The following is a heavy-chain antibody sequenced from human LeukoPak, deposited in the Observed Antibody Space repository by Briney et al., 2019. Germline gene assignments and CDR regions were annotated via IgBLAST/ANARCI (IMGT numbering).Heavy chain of an antibody. D-gene: IGHD5-12*01. CDR1: GFTFSNYW. V-gene: IGHV3-74*01. Sequence: GGSLRLSCAASGFTFSNYWMHWVRQAPGKGLVWVSRINTDGSSTDYADSVKGRLTISRDNAKSTLYLQMNSLRAEDTAVYYCARDLDGYRSGNGAWGQGTLVTVSS. CDR2: INTDGSST. CDR3: ARDLDGYRSGNGA. J-gene: IGHJ5*02.